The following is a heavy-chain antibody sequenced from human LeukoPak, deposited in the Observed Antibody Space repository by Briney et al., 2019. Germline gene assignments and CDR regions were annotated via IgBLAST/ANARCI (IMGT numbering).Heavy chain of an antibody. CDR2: INAGNGNT. CDR3: ARVFPYCTNGVCHSNNWFDP. Sequence: ASVTVSCTASGYTFTSYAMHWVRQAPGQRLEWMGWINAGNGNTKYSQKFQGRVTITRDTSASTAYMELSSLRSEDTAVYYCARVFPYCTNGVCHSNNWFDPWGQGTLVTVSS. D-gene: IGHD2-8*01. J-gene: IGHJ5*02. CDR1: GYTFTSYA. V-gene: IGHV1-3*01.